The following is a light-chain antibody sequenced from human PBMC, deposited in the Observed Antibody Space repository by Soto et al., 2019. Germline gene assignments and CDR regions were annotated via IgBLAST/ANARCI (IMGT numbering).Light chain of an antibody. Sequence: VLMQTRATLCVYPGARATLSCRASQSVSSCLAWYQQKPGKAPRLLIYGASTWESGFPARFSGSGSGTEFTLTISSLQSDDFAAYYCQQYNNWWTFGQGTKVDI. CDR1: QSVSSC. CDR2: GAS. J-gene: IGKJ1*01. V-gene: IGKV3-15*01. CDR3: QQYNNWWT.